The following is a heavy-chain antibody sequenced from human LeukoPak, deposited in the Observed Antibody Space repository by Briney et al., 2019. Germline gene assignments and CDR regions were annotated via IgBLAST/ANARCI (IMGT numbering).Heavy chain of an antibody. V-gene: IGHV1-18*01. CDR1: GDTFSSYA. CDR2: ISAYNGNT. CDR3: ASSQLEDCSSTSCYPGGYYYYMDV. D-gene: IGHD2-2*01. J-gene: IGHJ6*03. Sequence: ASVKVSCKASGDTFSSYAISWVRQAPGQGLEWMGWISAYNGNTNYAQKLQGRVTMTTDTSTSTAYMELRSLRSDDTAVYYCASSQLEDCSSTSCYPGGYYYYMDVWGKGTTVTVSS.